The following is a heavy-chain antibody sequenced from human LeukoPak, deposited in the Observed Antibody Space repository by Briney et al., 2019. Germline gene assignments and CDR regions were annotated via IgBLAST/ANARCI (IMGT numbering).Heavy chain of an antibody. D-gene: IGHD5-18*01. CDR2: INSDGTST. CDR3: AREPRDQYNYGPLDY. J-gene: IGHJ4*02. Sequence: GGSLRLSCAASGFIFSSYWMHWVRQAPGKGLVWVSRINSDGTSTNYADSVKGRFTISRDNAKNTLYLQMNSLRAEDTAVYYCAREPRDQYNYGPLDYWGQGMLVTVS. CDR1: GFIFSSYW. V-gene: IGHV3-74*01.